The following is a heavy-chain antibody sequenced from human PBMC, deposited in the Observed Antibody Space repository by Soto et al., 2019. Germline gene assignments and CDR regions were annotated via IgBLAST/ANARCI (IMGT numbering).Heavy chain of an antibody. J-gene: IGHJ5*01. Sequence: NPSETLSLTCSVSGDSISNLDYFWAWIRQPPGQALEYIGYIYKSATTYYNPSFESRVAISVDTSKSQFSLNVTSVTAADTAVYFCARGRYCLTGRCFPNWVDSWGQGALVTVSS. CDR2: IYKSATT. CDR1: GDSISNLDYF. V-gene: IGHV4-30-4*01. CDR3: ARGRYCLTGRCFPNWVDS. D-gene: IGHD7-27*01.